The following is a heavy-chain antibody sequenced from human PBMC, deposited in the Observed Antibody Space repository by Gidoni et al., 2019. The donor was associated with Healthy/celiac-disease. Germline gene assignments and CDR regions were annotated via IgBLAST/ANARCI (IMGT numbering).Heavy chain of an antibody. CDR3: ARAVAGGYFDL. CDR1: GGSISSYY. V-gene: IGHV4-59*01. J-gene: IGHJ2*01. Sequence: QVQLQESGPGLVKPSETLSLTCTVSGGSISSYYWSWIRQPPGKGLEWIGYIYYSGGTNYNPSLKSRVTISVDTSKNQFSLKLSSVTAADTAVYYCARAVAGGYFDLGGRGTLVTVSS. D-gene: IGHD6-19*01. CDR2: IYYSGGT.